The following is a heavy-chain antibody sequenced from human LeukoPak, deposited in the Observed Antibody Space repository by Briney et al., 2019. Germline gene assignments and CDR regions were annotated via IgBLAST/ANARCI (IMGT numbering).Heavy chain of an antibody. CDR2: INPNSGGT. CDR3: ARDSGRYSYGEQYSDY. CDR1: GCTFTGYY. J-gene: IGHJ4*02. D-gene: IGHD5-18*01. V-gene: IGHV1-2*04. Sequence: GASVKVSCKASGCTFTGYYMHWVRQAPGQGLEWMGWINPNSGGTNYAQKFQGWVTMTRDTSISTAYMELSRLRSDDTAVYYCARDSGRYSYGEQYSDYWGQGTLVTVSS.